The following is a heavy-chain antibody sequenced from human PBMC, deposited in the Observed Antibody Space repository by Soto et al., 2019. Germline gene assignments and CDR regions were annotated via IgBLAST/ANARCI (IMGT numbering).Heavy chain of an antibody. Sequence: GGSLRLSCAASGFTFSSYSMNWVRQAPGKGLEWVSYISSSSSTIYYADSVKGRFTISRDNAKNSLYLQMNSLRAEDTAVYYCARAQAYYDILTGHDYWGQGTLVTVSS. CDR2: ISSSSSTI. CDR1: GFTFSSYS. CDR3: ARAQAYYDILTGHDY. J-gene: IGHJ4*02. V-gene: IGHV3-48*01. D-gene: IGHD3-9*01.